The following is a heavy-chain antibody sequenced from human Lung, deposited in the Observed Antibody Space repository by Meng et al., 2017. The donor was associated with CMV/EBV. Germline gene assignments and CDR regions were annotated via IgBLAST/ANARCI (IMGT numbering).Heavy chain of an antibody. CDR1: GFTFSSFA. CDR3: AKAHEILGSCSLTSCYWGVDY. D-gene: IGHD2-2*01. J-gene: IGHJ4*02. CDR2: MSYDGGNK. Sequence: GGSXRLXXAASGFTFSSFAMHWVRQAPGKGLEWVAVMSYDGGNKYYADSVMGRFTISRDNSKSALYLQMNSLRVEDTAVYYCAKAHEILGSCSLTSCYWGVDYWXQGTXVTVSS. V-gene: IGHV3-30-3*01.